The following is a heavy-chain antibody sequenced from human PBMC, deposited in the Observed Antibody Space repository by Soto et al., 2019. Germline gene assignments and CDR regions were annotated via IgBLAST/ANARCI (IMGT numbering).Heavy chain of an antibody. CDR2: VGGSDTDK. J-gene: IGHJ3*02. V-gene: IGHV3-23*01. CDR3: AKDATAVNGVWDPLEM. D-gene: IGHD2-8*01. CDR1: GFTFSAYA. Sequence: EVQLLESGGGVVQPGGSLRLSCAASGFTFSAYAMSWVRQAPGKGLQWVSGVGGSDTDKHYADTVRGRFTVSRDNYKNGLYRQMNRLKAVDTAVYYCAKDATAVNGVWDPLEMCGQGTEVTVSS.